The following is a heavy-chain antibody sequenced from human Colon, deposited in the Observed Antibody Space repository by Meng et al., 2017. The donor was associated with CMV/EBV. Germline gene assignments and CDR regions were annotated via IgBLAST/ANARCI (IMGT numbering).Heavy chain of an antibody. CDR1: RFVFSSFW. D-gene: IGHD3-3*01. CDR2: IKQPGREK. CDR3: ARRTYYDFWSGYYEDYFDY. V-gene: IGHV3-7*01. J-gene: IGHJ4*02. Sequence: GGSLRLSCAASRFVFSSFWMTWVRQAPGKGLEWVATIKQPGREKFYADSVKGRFTISRDNAKNSLYLQMNSLRAEDTAVYYCARRTYYDFWSGYYEDYFDYWGQGTLVTVS.